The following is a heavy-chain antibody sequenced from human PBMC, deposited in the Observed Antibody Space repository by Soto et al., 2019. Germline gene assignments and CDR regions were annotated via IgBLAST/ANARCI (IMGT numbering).Heavy chain of an antibody. D-gene: IGHD3-10*01. CDR1: GFTFSNAW. CDR2: IKSKTDGGTT. CDR3: TAAGSIGGVTVKRAYYYYGMDV. J-gene: IGHJ6*02. Sequence: KPGGSLRLSCAASGFTFSNAWMSWVHQAPGKGLEWVGRIKSKTDGGTTDYAAPVKGRFTISRDDSKNTLYLQMNSLKTEDTAVYYCTAAGSIGGVTVKRAYYYYGMDVWGQGTTVTVSS. V-gene: IGHV3-15*01.